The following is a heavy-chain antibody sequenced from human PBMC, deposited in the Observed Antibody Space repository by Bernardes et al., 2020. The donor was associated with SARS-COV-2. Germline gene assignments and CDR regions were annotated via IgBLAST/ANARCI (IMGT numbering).Heavy chain of an antibody. CDR1: GFTFDDYG. CDR2: INWNGGST. J-gene: IGHJ4*02. V-gene: IGHV3-20*04. CDR3: ARDSTPEDY. Sequence: GGSLRLSCAASGFTFDDYGMSWVRQAPGKGLEWVSGINWNGGSTGYADSVKGRFTVSRDNAKNSLFLQMNSLRVEDTAVYYCARDSTPEDYWGQGTLVTVSS.